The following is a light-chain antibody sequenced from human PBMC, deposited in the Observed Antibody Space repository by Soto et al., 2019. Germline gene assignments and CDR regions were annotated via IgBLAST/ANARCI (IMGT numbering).Light chain of an antibody. Sequence: QSVLTQPASVSGSPGQSITISCTGASSDFDRNYVSWYQQQHPGKAPKLIIYDVSNRPSGVSNRFSGSKFDNTASLTISGLQPEDESDYYCSSFSSNTLVFGGGIKLTVL. J-gene: IGLJ2*01. CDR3: SSFSSNTLV. CDR2: DVS. V-gene: IGLV2-14*03. CDR1: SSDFDRNY.